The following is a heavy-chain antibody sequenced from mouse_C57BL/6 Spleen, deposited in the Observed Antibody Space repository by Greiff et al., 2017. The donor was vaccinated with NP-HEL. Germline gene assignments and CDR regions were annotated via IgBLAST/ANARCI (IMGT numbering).Heavy chain of an antibody. CDR1: GYTFTSYW. J-gene: IGHJ2*01. CDR2: IHPNSGST. Sequence: QVQLKQPGAELVKPGASVKLSCKASGYTFTSYWMHWVKQRPGQGLEWIGMIHPNSGSTNYNEKFKSKATLTVDKSSSTAYMQLSSLTSEDSAVYYCARGGGKTTLYFDYWGQGTTLTVSS. V-gene: IGHV1-64*01. CDR3: ARGGGKTTLYFDY. D-gene: IGHD2-1*01.